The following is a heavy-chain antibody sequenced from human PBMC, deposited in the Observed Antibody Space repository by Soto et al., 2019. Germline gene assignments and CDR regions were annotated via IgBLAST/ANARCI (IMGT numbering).Heavy chain of an antibody. CDR1: GFSLSNARMG. Sequence: GSGPTLVNPTEPLTLTCTVSGFSLSNARMGVSWFRQPPGKALEWLAHIFSNDEKSYSTSLKSRLTISKDTSKSQVVLTMTNMDPVDTATYYCARIREYDFCKDYWGQGTLVTVSS. J-gene: IGHJ4*02. CDR2: IFSNDEK. V-gene: IGHV2-26*01. D-gene: IGHD3-3*01. CDR3: ARIREYDFCKDY.